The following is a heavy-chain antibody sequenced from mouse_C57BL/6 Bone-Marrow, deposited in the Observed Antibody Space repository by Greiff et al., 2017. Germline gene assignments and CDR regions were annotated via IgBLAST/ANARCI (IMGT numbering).Heavy chain of an antibody. V-gene: IGHV5-9-1*02. CDR1: GFTFSSYA. CDR2: ISRGGDYI. J-gene: IGHJ4*01. D-gene: IGHD2-3*01. Sequence: EVKLMESGEGLVKPGGSLKLSCAASGFTFSSYAMSWVRQTPEQRLEWVAYISRGGDYISYAATVKGRFTISRDNARNTLYLQMSSLKSEDTAMYYCTREINDGYLYYYAMDYWGQGTSVTVSS. CDR3: TREINDGYLYYYAMDY.